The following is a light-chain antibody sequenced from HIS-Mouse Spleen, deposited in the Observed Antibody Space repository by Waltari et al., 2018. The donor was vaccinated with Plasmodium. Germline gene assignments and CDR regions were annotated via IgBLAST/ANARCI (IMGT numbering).Light chain of an antibody. Sequence: DIQMTQSPSSLSASVGDRVTITSRASQSISSYLNWYQQKPGKAPKILIYAASSLQSGVPSRLSGSGSGTDFTLTISSLQPEDFATYYCQQSYSTPLFTFGPGTKVDIK. CDR3: QQSYSTPLFT. CDR2: AAS. J-gene: IGKJ3*01. CDR1: QSISSY. V-gene: IGKV1-39*01.